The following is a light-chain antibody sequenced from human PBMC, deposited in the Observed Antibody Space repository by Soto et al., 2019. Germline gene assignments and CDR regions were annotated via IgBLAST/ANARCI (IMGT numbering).Light chain of an antibody. CDR2: DAS. V-gene: IGKV3-11*01. CDR1: QSVRTY. Sequence: EIVRTQSPVTLSLSPGERATLSCRASQSVRTYLAWYQVKPGQAPRLLIYDASSRASGVPARFSGSGSGTDFTLTISSLEPEDFALYYCQQRNSWPPITFGQGTRLEIK. J-gene: IGKJ5*01. CDR3: QQRNSWPPIT.